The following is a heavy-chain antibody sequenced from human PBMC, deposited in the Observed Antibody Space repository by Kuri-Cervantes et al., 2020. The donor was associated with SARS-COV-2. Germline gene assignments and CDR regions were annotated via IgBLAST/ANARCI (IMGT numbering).Heavy chain of an antibody. V-gene: IGHV3-74*01. CDR3: ARGLGCSGGSCYASPFDP. D-gene: IGHD2-15*01. CDR2: INSDGSST. Sequence: GGSLRLSCAASGFTFSSYWMHWVRQAPGKGLVWVSRINSDGSSTSYADSVKGRFTISRDNAKNSLYLQMNSLRAEDTAVYYCARGLGCSGGSCYASPFDPWGQGTLVNGSS. J-gene: IGHJ5*02. CDR1: GFTFSSYW.